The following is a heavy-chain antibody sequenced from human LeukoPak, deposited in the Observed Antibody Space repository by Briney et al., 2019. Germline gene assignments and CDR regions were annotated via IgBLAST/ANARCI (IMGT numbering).Heavy chain of an antibody. CDR2: IIPILGIA. Sequence: ASVKVSCKASGGTFSSYAISWVRQAPGQGLEWMGRIIPILGIANYAQKFQGRVTMTRDTSTSTVYMELSSLRSEDTAVYYCARKNTDMGNDLNWFDPWGQGTLVTVSS. CDR1: GGTFSSYA. CDR3: ARKNTDMGNDLNWFDP. J-gene: IGHJ5*02. V-gene: IGHV1-69*04. D-gene: IGHD5-18*01.